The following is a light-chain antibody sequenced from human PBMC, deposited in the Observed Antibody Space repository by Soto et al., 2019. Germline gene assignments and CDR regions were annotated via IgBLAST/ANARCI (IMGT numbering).Light chain of an antibody. CDR2: AAS. Sequence: DIELTQSPSFLAASLGDRVTITCRASQGISSYLAWYQQKPGKAPKILIYAASTLQSGVPSRFRGSGSGTEFTLTISSLQPEDFATYYCQQYYTSWHMFGQGTKVDIK. CDR3: QQYYTSWHM. CDR1: QGISSY. J-gene: IGKJ1*01. V-gene: IGKV1-9*01.